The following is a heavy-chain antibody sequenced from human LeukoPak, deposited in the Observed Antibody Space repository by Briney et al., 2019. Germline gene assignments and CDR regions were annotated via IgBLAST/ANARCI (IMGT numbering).Heavy chain of an antibody. J-gene: IGHJ4*02. Sequence: GGSLRLSCTASGFTFSSYAMNWVRQAPGKGLEWVSGIGAGGTFTYYADSVKGRFTISRDNAKNTLYLQTNSLRDDDTAVYYCAREGVGAAGLDYWGQGTLVTVSS. CDR2: IGAGGTFT. CDR1: GFTFSSYA. D-gene: IGHD6-13*01. V-gene: IGHV3-23*01. CDR3: AREGVGAAGLDY.